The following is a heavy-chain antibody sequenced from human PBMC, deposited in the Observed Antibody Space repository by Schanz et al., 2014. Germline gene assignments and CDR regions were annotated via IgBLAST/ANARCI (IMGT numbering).Heavy chain of an antibody. CDR3: AKGRFGELSAFDI. V-gene: IGHV3-23*01. D-gene: IGHD3-10*01. CDR1: GFTFTAFA. J-gene: IGHJ3*02. Sequence: EVHLLESGGGLVEPGGSLRLSWAPSGFTFTAFAMTWVPQIPGKGVEWVSAISASGGTTYYADSVKGRFTISRDNSKNTLYLQMNSLRPEDTAVYYCAKGRFGELSAFDIWGQGTMVTVSS. CDR2: ISASGGTT.